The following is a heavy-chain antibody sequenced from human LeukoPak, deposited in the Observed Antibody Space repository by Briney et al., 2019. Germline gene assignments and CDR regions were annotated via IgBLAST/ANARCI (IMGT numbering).Heavy chain of an antibody. Sequence: SQTLSLTCAISGDSVSSNSAAGNWIRQSPSRGLEWLGRTYYRSKWYNDYAVSVKSRITINPDTSKNQFSLQLNSVTPEDTVVYYCARDLYSSSWSYYYYYYGMDVWGQGTTVTVSS. V-gene: IGHV6-1*01. CDR1: GDSVSSNSAA. D-gene: IGHD6-13*01. CDR2: TYYRSKWYN. J-gene: IGHJ6*02. CDR3: ARDLYSSSWSYYYYYYGMDV.